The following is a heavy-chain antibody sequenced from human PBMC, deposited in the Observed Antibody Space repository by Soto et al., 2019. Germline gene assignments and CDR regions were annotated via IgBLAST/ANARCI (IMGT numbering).Heavy chain of an antibody. D-gene: IGHD3-3*01. CDR3: ARETDFWSGSNYGMDV. J-gene: IGHJ6*02. V-gene: IGHV4-4*07. CDR1: GGSISSYY. Sequence: QVQLQESGPGLVKPSETLSLTCTVSGGSISSYYWSWIRQPAGKGLEWIGRIYTSGSTNYNPSPKSGVTMSVDTSKNQFSLKLSSVTAADTAVYYCARETDFWSGSNYGMDVWGQGTTVTVSS. CDR2: IYTSGST.